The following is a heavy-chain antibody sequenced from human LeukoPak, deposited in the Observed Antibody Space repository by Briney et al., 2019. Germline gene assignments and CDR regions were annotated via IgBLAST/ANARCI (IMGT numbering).Heavy chain of an antibody. V-gene: IGHV1-2*02. CDR2: INPNSGDT. J-gene: IGHJ4*02. D-gene: IGHD6-25*01. Sequence: APVKVSCKASGYTFTNYYMHWVRQAPGQGLEWMGWINPNSGDTNYAQKFQGRVTMTRDTSINTAYMELTGLTSDDTAVYYCARDGAAVMVEFDLWGQGTLVTVSS. CDR1: GYTFTNYY. CDR3: ARDGAAVMVEFDL.